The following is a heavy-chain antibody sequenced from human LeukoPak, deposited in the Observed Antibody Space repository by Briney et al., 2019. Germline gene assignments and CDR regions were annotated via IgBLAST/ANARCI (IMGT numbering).Heavy chain of an antibody. D-gene: IGHD3-10*01. J-gene: IGHJ3*02. CDR1: GYTFTGYY. CDR3: ARDAGSGSQQADAFDI. Sequence: ASVKVSCKASGYTFTGYYMHWVRQAPGQGLEWMGWINPNSGGTNYAQKFQGRVTMTRDTSISTAYMELSRLRSDDTAVYYCARDAGSGSQQADAFDIWGQGTMVTVSS. V-gene: IGHV1-2*02. CDR2: INPNSGGT.